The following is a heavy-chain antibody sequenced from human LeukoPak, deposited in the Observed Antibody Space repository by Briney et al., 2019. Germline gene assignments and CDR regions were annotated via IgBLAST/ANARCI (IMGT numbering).Heavy chain of an antibody. J-gene: IGHJ4*02. CDR3: AKDRSGGIAAAAY. D-gene: IGHD6-13*01. CDR1: GFTFSSYA. Sequence: GGSLRLSCAVSGFTFSSYAMSWVRQAPGKGLEWVSAISGSGGSTYYADSVKGRFTISRDNSKNTLYLQMNSLRAEDTAVYYCAKDRSGGIAAAAYWGQGTLVTVSS. V-gene: IGHV3-23*01. CDR2: ISGSGGST.